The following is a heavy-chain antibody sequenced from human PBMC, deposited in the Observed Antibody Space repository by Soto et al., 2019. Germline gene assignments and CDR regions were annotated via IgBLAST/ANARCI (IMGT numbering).Heavy chain of an antibody. V-gene: IGHV3-66*01. J-gene: IGHJ4*02. Sequence: EVQLVESGGGLVQPGGSLRLSCAASGFTVSSNYMTWVRQAPGKGLEWVSVIYSGGSTYYADSVKGRFTISRDNSKNTLYLQMNSLRGENTAVYYCARDVGAFDYWGQGTLVTASS. CDR3: ARDVGAFDY. CDR1: GFTVSSNY. D-gene: IGHD3-16*01. CDR2: IYSGGST.